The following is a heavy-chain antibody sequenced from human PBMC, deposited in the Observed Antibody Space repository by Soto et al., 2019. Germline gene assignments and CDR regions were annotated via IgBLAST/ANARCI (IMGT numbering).Heavy chain of an antibody. Sequence: PGGSLRLSCAASGFAFSSYAMTWVRQAPGKGLEWVSALSGSGGTTYSAQSVRGRFTIARDNSKNTLYLKMNGLSPEDSAIYYCAKFIVGTGGSSGWPWFLDSWGQGTLVTVSS. CDR2: LSGSGGTT. CDR1: GFAFSSYA. D-gene: IGHD6-25*01. J-gene: IGHJ5*01. V-gene: IGHV3-23*01. CDR3: AKFIVGTGGSSGWPWFLDS.